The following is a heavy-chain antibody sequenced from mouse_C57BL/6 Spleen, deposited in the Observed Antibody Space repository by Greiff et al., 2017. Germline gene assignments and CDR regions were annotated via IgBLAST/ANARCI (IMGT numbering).Heavy chain of an antibody. V-gene: IGHV1-5*01. J-gene: IGHJ4*01. CDR1: GYTFTSYW. CDR3: TREGSKDYAMDY. CDR2: IYPGNSDT. Sequence: VQLQQSGTVLARPGASVKMSCKTSGYTFTSYWMHWVKQRPGQGLEWIGAIYPGNSDTSYNQKFKGKAKLTAVTSASTAYMELSSLANEDSAVYYCTREGSKDYAMDYWGQGTSVTVSS. D-gene: IGHD2-5*01.